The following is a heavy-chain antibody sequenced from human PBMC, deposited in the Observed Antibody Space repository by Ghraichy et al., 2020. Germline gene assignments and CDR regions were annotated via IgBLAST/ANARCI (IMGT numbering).Heavy chain of an antibody. CDR3: AKSGGGSCSGGSCYSFDF. D-gene: IGHD2-15*01. J-gene: IGHJ4*02. CDR1: GFTFSNYV. Sequence: GGSLRLSCAASGFTFSNYVMSWVRQAPGKGLEWVSAISGSAGDTYYADSVKGRFTISRDNSKDTLFLRMNSLRAEDTAVYHCAKSGGGSCSGGSCYSFDFWGQGTLVTVSS. CDR2: ISGSAGDT. V-gene: IGHV3-23*01.